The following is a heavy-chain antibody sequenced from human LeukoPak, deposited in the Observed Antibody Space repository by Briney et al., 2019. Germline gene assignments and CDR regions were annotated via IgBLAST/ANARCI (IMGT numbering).Heavy chain of an antibody. V-gene: IGHV4-4*09. Sequence: SETLSLTCTVSGGSISSYYWSWIRQPPGKGLEWIGYIYTSGSTNYNPSLKSRVTISVDTSKNQFSLKLSSVTAADTAVYYCARSLLYYYDSSGPTGWFDPWGQGTLVTVSS. CDR3: ARSLLYYYDSSGPTGWFDP. D-gene: IGHD3-22*01. CDR1: GGSISSYY. CDR2: IYTSGST. J-gene: IGHJ5*02.